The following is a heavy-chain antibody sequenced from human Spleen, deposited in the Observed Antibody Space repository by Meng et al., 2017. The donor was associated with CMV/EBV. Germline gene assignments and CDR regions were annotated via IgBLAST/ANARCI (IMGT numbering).Heavy chain of an antibody. V-gene: IGHV4-39*07. CDR3: ARDDEGGTSWTKIDY. CDR1: GGSISPTNYY. Sequence: SETLSLTCTVSGGSISPTNYYWGWLRQPPGKGLEWIASIYYTGTTHYSPSLKSRITMSVDTSKNLFSLRLRSMTAADTAVYYCARDDEGGTSWTKIDYWGQGALVTVSS. CDR2: IYYTGTT. J-gene: IGHJ4*02. D-gene: IGHD6-13*01.